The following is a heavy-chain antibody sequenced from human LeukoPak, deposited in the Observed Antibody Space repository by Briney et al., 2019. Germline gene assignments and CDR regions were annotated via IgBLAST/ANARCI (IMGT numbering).Heavy chain of an antibody. CDR2: IKQDGSET. J-gene: IGHJ4*02. D-gene: IGHD1-1*01. CDR1: GFTYSNYW. CDR3: ARAGMTGTPDY. V-gene: IGHV3-7*01. Sequence: GGSLRLSCEVSGFTYSNYWMWWFRQAPGKELEWVANIKQDGSETYYVDSVKGRFTLSRDNARNSLYLQMKYLGVDDTAVYYCARAGMTGTPDYWGQGTLVTVSS.